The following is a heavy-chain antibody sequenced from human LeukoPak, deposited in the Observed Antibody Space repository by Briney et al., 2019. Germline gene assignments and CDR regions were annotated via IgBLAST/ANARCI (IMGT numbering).Heavy chain of an antibody. CDR1: GGTFSSYA. V-gene: IGHV1-3*01. D-gene: IGHD5-24*01. CDR3: ARALVEMATTDAFDI. Sequence: GASVKVSCKASGGTFSSYAISWVRQAPGQGLEWMGWINAGNGNTKYSQKFQGRVTITRDTSASTAYMELSSLRSEDTAVYYCARALVEMATTDAFDIWGQGTMVTVSS. J-gene: IGHJ3*02. CDR2: INAGNGNT.